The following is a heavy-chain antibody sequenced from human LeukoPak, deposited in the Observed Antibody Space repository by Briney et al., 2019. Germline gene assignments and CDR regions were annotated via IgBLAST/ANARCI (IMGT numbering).Heavy chain of an antibody. CDR1: GFTFSSYE. Sequence: GGSLRLSCAVSGFTFSSYEMNWVRQAPGKGLEWVSYISSSGFNIYYADSVKGRFTISRDNAKNSLYLQMTTLRAEDTAVYYCAGQSRLGYCSGGSCYSQPFDPWGQGTLVTVSS. CDR2: ISSSGFNI. CDR3: AGQSRLGYCSGGSCYSQPFDP. J-gene: IGHJ5*02. D-gene: IGHD2-15*01. V-gene: IGHV3-48*03.